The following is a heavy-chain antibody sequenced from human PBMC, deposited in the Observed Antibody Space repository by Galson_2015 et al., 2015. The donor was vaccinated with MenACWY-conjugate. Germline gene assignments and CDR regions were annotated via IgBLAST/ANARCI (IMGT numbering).Heavy chain of an antibody. CDR3: ARHKGLKGAFDI. CDR1: GYSSTTYW. D-gene: IGHD2-8*01. Sequence: QSGAEVKKPGESLKISCKASGYSSTTYWIVWVRQMPGKGLEWMGIIYPGDSDTRYSPSFQGQVTISADKSNNTAHLQWSGLKASDTAMYYCARHKGLKGAFDIWGQGTMVTVSS. V-gene: IGHV5-51*01. CDR2: IYPGDSDT. J-gene: IGHJ3*02.